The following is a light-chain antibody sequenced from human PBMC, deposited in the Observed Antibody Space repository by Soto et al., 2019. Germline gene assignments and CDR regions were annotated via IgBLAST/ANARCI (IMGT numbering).Light chain of an antibody. CDR2: GAS. J-gene: IGKJ5*01. CDR3: QQYNYRPPA. Sequence: EIVMTQSPATLSVSPGERAALSCRASQSVSGNLAWYQQTPGQAPRLLIYGASTRATGIPARFSGSGFGTEFTLTIISLMSEDFAVYYCQQYNYRPPAFGQGTRLEIK. V-gene: IGKV3-15*01. CDR1: QSVSGN.